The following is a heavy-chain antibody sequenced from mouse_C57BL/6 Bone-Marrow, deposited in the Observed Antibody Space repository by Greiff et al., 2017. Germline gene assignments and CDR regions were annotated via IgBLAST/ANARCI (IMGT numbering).Heavy chain of an antibody. CDR2: ISNLAYSI. J-gene: IGHJ3*01. CDR1: GFTFSDYG. Sequence: EVMLVESGGGLVQPGGSLKLSCAASGFTFSDYGMAWVRQAPRKGPEWVAFISNLAYSIYYADTVTGRFTISRENAKNTLYLEMSSLRSEDTAMYYCARLGGYYGGFAYWGQGTLVTVSA. V-gene: IGHV5-15*01. D-gene: IGHD2-3*01. CDR3: ARLGGYYGGFAY.